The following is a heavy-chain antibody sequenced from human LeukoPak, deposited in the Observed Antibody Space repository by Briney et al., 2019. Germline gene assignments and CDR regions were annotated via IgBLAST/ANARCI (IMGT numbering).Heavy chain of an antibody. J-gene: IGHJ4*02. CDR1: GGSISSYY. CDR2: IYYSGST. Sequence: PSETLSLTCTVSGGSISSYYWNWIRQPPGKGLEWIGCIYYSGSTNYNPSLKSRVTISVDTSKNQFSLKLSSVTAADTAVYYCARGRWSSGWFDYWGQGTLVTVSS. CDR3: ARGRWSSGWFDY. V-gene: IGHV4-59*01. D-gene: IGHD6-19*01.